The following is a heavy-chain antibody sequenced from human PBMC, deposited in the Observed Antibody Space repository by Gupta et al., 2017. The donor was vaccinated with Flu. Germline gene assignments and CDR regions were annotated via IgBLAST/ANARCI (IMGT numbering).Heavy chain of an antibody. D-gene: IGHD2-2*01. CDR3: ARVAVVVPAAMDY. CDR1: GFSSSAHH. V-gene: IGHV3-72*01. CDR2: VRKKVNSYTT. Sequence: EVQLVESGGGLVQPGGSLRLPCAASGFSSSAHHMDWVRQAPEKGLEWVARVRKKVNSYTTEYAASVKGRFTISRDDSKNSLFLQMDSLKTEDTAVYYCARVAVVVPAAMDYWGQGTLVTVSS. J-gene: IGHJ4*02.